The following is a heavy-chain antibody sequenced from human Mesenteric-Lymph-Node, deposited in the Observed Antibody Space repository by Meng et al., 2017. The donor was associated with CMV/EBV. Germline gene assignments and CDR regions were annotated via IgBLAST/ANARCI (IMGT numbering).Heavy chain of an antibody. V-gene: IGHV3-7*01. CDR2: IKEDGSKN. CDR1: GFTFSSHW. D-gene: IGHD6-19*01. Sequence: GGSLRLSCAASGFTFSSHWMSWVRQAPGKGLEWVANIKEDGSKNNYVDSVKGRFTITRDNAKKSLHLQMNSLRAEDTAVYYCARDDVTWLVQDLYYYGFDVWGQGTTVTVSS. CDR3: ARDDVTWLVQDLYYYGFDV. J-gene: IGHJ6*02.